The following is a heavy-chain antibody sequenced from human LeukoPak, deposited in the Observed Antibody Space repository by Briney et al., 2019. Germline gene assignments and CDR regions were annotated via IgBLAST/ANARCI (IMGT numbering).Heavy chain of an antibody. V-gene: IGHV3-48*03. Sequence: GGSLRLSCAASGFTFSSYEMNWVRQAPGKGLEWVSYISSSGSTTYYADSVKGRFTISKDNAKNSLYLQMNSLRVEDTAVYYCARDGSGYEYWGQGTLVTVSS. J-gene: IGHJ4*02. CDR2: ISSSGSTT. CDR1: GFTFSSYE. CDR3: ARDGSGYEY. D-gene: IGHD3-10*01.